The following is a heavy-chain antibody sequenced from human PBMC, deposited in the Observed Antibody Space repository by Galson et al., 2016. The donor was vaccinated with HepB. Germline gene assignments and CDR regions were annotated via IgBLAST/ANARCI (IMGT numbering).Heavy chain of an antibody. CDR3: ARDGRAWVGLDV. CDR1: GASISGHY. Sequence: ETLSLTCAVSGASISGHYWSWIRQPPGKGLEWIGYVHYSGTTNYNPSLKSRVSISIDTSKTHFSLRLTSLTAADTAIYFCARDGRAWVGLDVWGQGTTVTV. J-gene: IGHJ6*02. CDR2: VHYSGTT. D-gene: IGHD3/OR15-3a*01. V-gene: IGHV4-59*11.